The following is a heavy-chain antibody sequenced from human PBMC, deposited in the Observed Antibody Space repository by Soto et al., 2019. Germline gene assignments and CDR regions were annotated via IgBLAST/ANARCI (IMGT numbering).Heavy chain of an antibody. CDR1: GFTFNIYS. CDR3: VRIGGGSPGDY. V-gene: IGHV3-48*01. CDR2: ISSSSSTI. J-gene: IGHJ4*02. D-gene: IGHD2-8*01. Sequence: DVQLVESGGGLVRPGGSLRLSCAASGFTFNIYSMNXXXXXXXXGLEWVSYISSSSSTIYYADSVKGRFTISRDNAKXXXXLXXXXXXXXXXAXYXCVRIGGGSPGDYWGQGTLVTVSS.